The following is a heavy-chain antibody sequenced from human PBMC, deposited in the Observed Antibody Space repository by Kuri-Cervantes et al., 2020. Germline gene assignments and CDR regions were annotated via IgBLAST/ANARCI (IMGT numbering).Heavy chain of an antibody. J-gene: IGHJ5*02. CDR2: ISAYNGNT. D-gene: IGHD4-11*01. CDR3: AIGTTAGSGEHWFDP. Sequence: ASVKVSCKASGYTFTSYGISWVRQAPGQGLEWMGWISAYNGNTNYAQKLQGRVTMTTDTSTSTAYMELRSLRSDDTAVYYCAIGTTAGSGEHWFDPWGQGTLVTVSS. V-gene: IGHV1-18*01. CDR1: GYTFTSYG.